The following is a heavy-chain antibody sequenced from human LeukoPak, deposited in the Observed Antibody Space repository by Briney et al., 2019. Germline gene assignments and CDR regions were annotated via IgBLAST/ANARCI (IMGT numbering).Heavy chain of an antibody. J-gene: IGHJ4*02. V-gene: IGHV3-13*05. D-gene: IGHD3-10*01. CDR3: ARHYYGSGSHFDY. Sequence: GGSLILSCAASGFTFSSYDMHWVRQPTGKGLEWVSAIGSAGDPYYPGSVKGRFTISRENAENSLYLQMNSLRVGDTAVYYCARHYYGSGSHFDYWGQGTLVTVSS. CDR1: GFTFSSYD. CDR2: IGSAGDP.